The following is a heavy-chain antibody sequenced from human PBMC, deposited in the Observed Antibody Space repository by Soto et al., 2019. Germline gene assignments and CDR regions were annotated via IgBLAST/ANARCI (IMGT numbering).Heavy chain of an antibody. D-gene: IGHD6-13*01. Sequence: PGGSLRLSCAASGSSFSDYYMSWIRQAPGKGLEWVSYISSSGSTIYYADSVKGRFTISRDNAKNSLYLQMNSLRTQDTAVYYCARDGGSSSWYNWLAPWGQGTLVTVSS. CDR2: ISSSGSTI. CDR1: GSSFSDYY. J-gene: IGHJ5*02. CDR3: ARDGGSSSWYNWLAP. V-gene: IGHV3-11*01.